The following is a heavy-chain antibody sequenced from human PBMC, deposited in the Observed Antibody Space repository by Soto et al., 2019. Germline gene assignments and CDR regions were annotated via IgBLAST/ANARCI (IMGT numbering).Heavy chain of an antibody. Sequence: ASVKVSCKASGGTFSSYAISWVRQAPGQGLEWMGGFIPIFGTANYAQRFQGRVTITADESTSTAYMELSSLRSEDTAVYYCARDDRGTTGYYHYGIDVWGKGTTVIV. D-gene: IGHD4-4*01. CDR2: FIPIFGTA. J-gene: IGHJ6*04. CDR3: ARDDRGTTGYYHYGIDV. CDR1: GGTFSSYA. V-gene: IGHV1-69*13.